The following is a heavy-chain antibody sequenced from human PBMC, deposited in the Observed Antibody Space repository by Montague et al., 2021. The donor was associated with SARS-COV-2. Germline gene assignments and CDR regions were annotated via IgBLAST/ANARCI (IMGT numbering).Heavy chain of an antibody. V-gene: IGHV2-5*02. CDR2: IYWDGDQ. J-gene: IGHJ3*01. CDR1: GFSLNTDGVG. Sequence: PALVKPTQTLTLTCVFSGFSLNTDGVGVAWIRRPPGKALEWLALIYWDGDQRYSPSLTTRLTITKDTSKNRVVLTMTNLDPVDTATYYCARRYDFYRAEAFDVWGQGTMLTVSS. D-gene: IGHD3-3*01. CDR3: ARRYDFYRAEAFDV.